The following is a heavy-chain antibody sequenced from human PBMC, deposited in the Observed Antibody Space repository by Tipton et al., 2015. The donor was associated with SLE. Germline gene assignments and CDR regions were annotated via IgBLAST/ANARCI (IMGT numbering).Heavy chain of an antibody. V-gene: IGHV4-38-2*02. D-gene: IGHD7-27*01. CDR3: ARDPRLNWDYGTYFDY. Sequence: TLSLTCAVSGYSISSGYYWGWIRQPPGKGLEWIGSIYRSGSTYYNPSLKSRVTISVDTSKNQFSLKRSSATAADTAVYYCARDPRLNWDYGTYFDYWGQGTLVTVSS. J-gene: IGHJ4*02. CDR2: IYRSGST. CDR1: GYSISSGYY.